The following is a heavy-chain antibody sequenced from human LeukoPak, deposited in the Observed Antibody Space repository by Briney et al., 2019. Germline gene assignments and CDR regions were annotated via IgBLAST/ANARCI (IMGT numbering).Heavy chain of an antibody. V-gene: IGHV3-23*01. J-gene: IGHJ4*02. Sequence: GGSLRLSCAASGFTFSSYAMSWVRQAPGKGLEWVSAISGSGGSTYYADSVKGRFTISRDNAKNSLYLQMNSLRAEDTAVYYCAGAPKCSSTSCYSWRFDYWGQGTLVTVSS. D-gene: IGHD2-2*02. CDR1: GFTFSSYA. CDR2: ISGSGGST. CDR3: AGAPKCSSTSCYSWRFDY.